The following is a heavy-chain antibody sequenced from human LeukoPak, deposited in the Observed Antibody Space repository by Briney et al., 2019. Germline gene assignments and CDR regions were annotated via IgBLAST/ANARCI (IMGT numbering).Heavy chain of an antibody. Sequence: GGSLRLSCAASGFTFSTFAMIWVRQPPGKGLEWVSSIFPSGGEIHYADSVRGRFTISRDNAKNSLYLQMNSLRAEDTAVYYCAELGITMIGGVWGKGTTVTISS. J-gene: IGHJ6*04. CDR3: AELGITMIGGV. CDR2: IFPSGGEI. CDR1: GFTFSTFA. D-gene: IGHD3-10*02. V-gene: IGHV3-23*01.